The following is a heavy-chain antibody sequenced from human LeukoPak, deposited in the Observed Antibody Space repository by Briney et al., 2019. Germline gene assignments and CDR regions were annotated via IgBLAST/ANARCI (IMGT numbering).Heavy chain of an antibody. D-gene: IGHD2-2*01. CDR3: ASAAMGAVDY. CDR2: IYSGGST. V-gene: IGHV3-53*01. J-gene: IGHJ4*02. Sequence: GGSLRLSCAASGFTVSSNYMSWVRQAPGKGLEWVSVIYSGGSTYYADSVKGRFTISRDNSKNTLYLQMNSLRGEDTAVYYCASAAMGAVDYWGQGTLVTVSS. CDR1: GFTVSSNY.